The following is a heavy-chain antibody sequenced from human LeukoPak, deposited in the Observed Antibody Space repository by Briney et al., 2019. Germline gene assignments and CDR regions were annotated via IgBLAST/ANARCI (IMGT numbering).Heavy chain of an antibody. J-gene: IGHJ4*02. D-gene: IGHD5-18*01. Sequence: PGGSLRLSCAASGFNFGSYWMHWVRQAPGKGLVWVSRINSDGSSTSYADSMKGRFTISRDNAKNTLYLQMNSLRVEDTAVYYCARGGAAMAYYRGQGTLVTVSS. CDR2: INSDGSST. CDR3: ARGGAAMAYY. V-gene: IGHV3-74*01. CDR1: GFNFGSYW.